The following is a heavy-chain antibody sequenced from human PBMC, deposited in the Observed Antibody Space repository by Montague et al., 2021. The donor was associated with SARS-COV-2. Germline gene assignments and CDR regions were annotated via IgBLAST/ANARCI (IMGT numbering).Heavy chain of an antibody. CDR3: AGGAPTISMVLVVMTGAGWYFDL. Sequence: SETLSLTCAVYGGSFSDYYWSWIRQPPGKGLEWIGEINHSGSTNYNPPLRSRVTISVDTSKNQFSLKLSAVTAADTAVYYCAGGAPTISMVLVVMTGAGWYFDLWGSGTLVTVSS. J-gene: IGHJ2*01. CDR1: GGSFSDYY. CDR2: INHSGST. V-gene: IGHV4-34*01. D-gene: IGHD3-22*01.